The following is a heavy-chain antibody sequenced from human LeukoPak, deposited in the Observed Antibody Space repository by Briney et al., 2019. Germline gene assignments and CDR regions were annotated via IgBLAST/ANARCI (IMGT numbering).Heavy chain of an antibody. CDR1: GFTFSSYA. V-gene: IGHV3-23*01. J-gene: IGHJ6*02. CDR2: ISGSGGST. Sequence: PGGSLRLSCAASGFTFSSYAMSWVRQTPGKGLEWVSAISGSGGSTYYADSVKGRFTISRDNSKNTLFLQMNSLRAEDTAPYYCAKSVATYFYYGLDVWGQGTTVAVSS. CDR3: AKSVATYFYYGLDV.